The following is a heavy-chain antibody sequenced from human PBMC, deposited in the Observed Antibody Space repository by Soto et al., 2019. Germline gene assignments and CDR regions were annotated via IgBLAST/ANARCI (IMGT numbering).Heavy chain of an antibody. CDR2: TIPMFGTP. CDR1: GGTFSKYA. CDR3: ARPLRDRNYYYGMAV. D-gene: IGHD3-22*01. V-gene: IGHV1-69*01. Sequence: QVQLVQSGAEMQQPGASVMVSCKASGGTFSKYAFSWVRQAPGQGVEWLGGTIPMFGTPNYAQKFQGRVAICADESTATVYMELSSLRSEDTAVYFCARPLRDRNYYYGMAVWGQGTTVTVSS. J-gene: IGHJ6*02.